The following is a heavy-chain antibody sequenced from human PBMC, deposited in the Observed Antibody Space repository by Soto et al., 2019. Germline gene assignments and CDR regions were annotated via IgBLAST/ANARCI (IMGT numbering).Heavy chain of an antibody. CDR2: IFYSGST. CDR3: ARHLTYCSAGSCYSDFPYYGMDV. V-gene: IGHV4-39*01. Sequence: QLQLQESGPGLVKPSETLSLTCTVSGGSISSSSYYWGWIRQPPGKGLEWIGSIFYSGSTYYNPSIKSRVAISVDTSKNQFSLNLSSVTAADTAVYYCARHLTYCSAGSCYSDFPYYGMDVWGQGTTVTVSS. D-gene: IGHD2-15*01. J-gene: IGHJ6*02. CDR1: GGSISSSSYY.